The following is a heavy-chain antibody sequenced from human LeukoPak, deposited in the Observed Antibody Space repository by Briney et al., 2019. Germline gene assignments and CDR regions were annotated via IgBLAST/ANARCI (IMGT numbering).Heavy chain of an antibody. CDR1: GFHFRTHC. CDR2: IRDHGSNK. J-gene: IGHJ4*02. CDR3: AKDHCGSCSGDDYFDH. D-gene: IGHD2-15*01. Sequence: GGALKLSRAGAGFHFRTHCQHLVRQAPGQGPGWVAFIRDHGSNKYHAESVKGRFTISRDNSKNTLHLQMKSLRAEDTAVYYCAKDHCGSCSGDDYFDHWGQGALVTVSS. V-gene: IGHV3-30*02.